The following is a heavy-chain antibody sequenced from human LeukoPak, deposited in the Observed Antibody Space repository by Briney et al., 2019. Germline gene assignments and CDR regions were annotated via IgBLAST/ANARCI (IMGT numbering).Heavy chain of an antibody. CDR2: ISGSGGST. CDR3: ARGGAARPFDY. J-gene: IGHJ4*02. D-gene: IGHD6-6*01. Sequence: GGSLRLSCAASGFTFSSYTMSWVRQAPGKGLEWVSAISGSGGSTYYADSVKGRFTISRDNSKNTLYLQMNSLRAEDTAVYYCARGGAARPFDYWGQGTLVTVSS. V-gene: IGHV3-23*01. CDR1: GFTFSSYT.